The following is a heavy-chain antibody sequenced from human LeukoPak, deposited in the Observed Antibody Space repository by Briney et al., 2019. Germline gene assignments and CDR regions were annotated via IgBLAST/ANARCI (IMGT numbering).Heavy chain of an antibody. CDR2: ISGSSSTI. V-gene: IGHV3-48*01. Sequence: GSLRLSCSASGFTFSSYAMHWVRQAPGKGLEWVSYISGSSSTIYYADSVKGRFTISRDNAKNSLYLQMNSLRAEDTAVYYCAGGYSSSSRLNWFDPWGQGTLVTVSS. CDR3: AGGYSSSSRLNWFDP. J-gene: IGHJ5*02. CDR1: GFTFSSYA. D-gene: IGHD6-13*01.